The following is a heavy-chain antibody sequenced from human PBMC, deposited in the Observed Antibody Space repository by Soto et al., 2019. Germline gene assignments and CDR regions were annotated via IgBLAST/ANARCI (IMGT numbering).Heavy chain of an antibody. V-gene: IGHV4-59*01. D-gene: IGHD1-7*01. J-gene: IGHJ6*03. CDR3: ARTQLRAGCNYPHHYMDV. CDR1: GDSISSYY. Sequence: SETLSLTCTVSGDSISSYYWSWIRQPPGKGLEWIGYIYYSGSTNYNPSLKSRVTISVDTSKNQFSLKQTSMTAADTAVYYCARTQLRAGCNYPHHYMDVWGKGTTVTVSS. CDR2: IYYSGST.